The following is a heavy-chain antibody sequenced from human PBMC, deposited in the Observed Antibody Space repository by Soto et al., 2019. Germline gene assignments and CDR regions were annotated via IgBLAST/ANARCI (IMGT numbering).Heavy chain of an antibody. V-gene: IGHV3-23*01. CDR3: AKDSLGIAAAVYAFDI. CDR1: GFTFSSYA. D-gene: IGHD6-13*01. J-gene: IGHJ3*02. CDR2: ISGSGGST. Sequence: EVQLLESGGGLVQPGGSLRLSCAASGFTFSSYAMSWVRQAPGKGLEWVSAISGSGGSTYYADSVKGRFTISRDNSKNTLYLQMNSLRAEDTAVYYCAKDSLGIAAAVYAFDIWGQGTMVTVSS.